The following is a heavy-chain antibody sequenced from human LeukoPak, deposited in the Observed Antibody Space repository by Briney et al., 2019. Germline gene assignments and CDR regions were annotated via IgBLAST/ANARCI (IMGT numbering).Heavy chain of an antibody. CDR2: ISYDGSNK. CDR1: GFTFSSYG. D-gene: IGHD2-8*01. CDR3: ARGAGLTNGVCYTCDYFDY. V-gene: IGHV3-30*19. Sequence: QPGRSLRLSCAASGFTFSSYGMHWVRQAPGKGLEWVAVISYDGSNKYYADSVKGRFTISRDNSKNTLYLQMNSLRAEDTAVYYCARGAGLTNGVCYTCDYFDYWGQGTLVTVSS. J-gene: IGHJ4*02.